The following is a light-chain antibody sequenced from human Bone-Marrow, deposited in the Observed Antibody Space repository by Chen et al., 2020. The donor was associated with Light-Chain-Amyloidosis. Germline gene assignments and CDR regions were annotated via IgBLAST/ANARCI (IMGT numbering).Light chain of an antibody. CDR1: QIISSW. J-gene: IGKJ1*01. CDR3: QHYNSYPWT. CDR2: KAS. Sequence: DIQMTQSPSTLSASVGDRVTITCRASQIISSWLAWYQQKPGKAPKLLIYKASSLESGVPSRFSGRGSGTEFTLTISCLQPDDFATYYCQHYNSYPWTFGQGTKVEIK. V-gene: IGKV1-5*03.